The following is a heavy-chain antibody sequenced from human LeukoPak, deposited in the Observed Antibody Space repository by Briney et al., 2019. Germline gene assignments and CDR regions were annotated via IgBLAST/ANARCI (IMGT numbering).Heavy chain of an antibody. CDR1: GGSISGYY. Sequence: KASETLSLTCTVSGGSISGYYWSWFRQSAGKGLEWIGRIFTIGSTSYNPSLKSRVTMSLDTSKNQFSLRLTSVTAADTAVYYCARDESGYYYMDVWTKGPRSPSP. D-gene: IGHD1-26*01. J-gene: IGHJ6*03. CDR2: IFTIGST. V-gene: IGHV4-4*07. CDR3: ARDESGYYYMDV.